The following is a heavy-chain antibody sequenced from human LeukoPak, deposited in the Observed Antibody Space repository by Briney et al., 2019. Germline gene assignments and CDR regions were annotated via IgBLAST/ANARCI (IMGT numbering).Heavy chain of an antibody. CDR3: AKNPYGSGSYSSDFDY. CDR2: ISFDGSNK. J-gene: IGHJ4*02. Sequence: GGSLRLSCAASGFTFSSYDMHWVRQAPGKGLEWVAVISFDGSNKYYADSVRGRFTISRDNSKNTLYLQMNSLRAEDTAVYYCAKNPYGSGSYSSDFDYWGQGTLVTVSS. CDR1: GFTFSSYD. V-gene: IGHV3-30*18. D-gene: IGHD3-10*01.